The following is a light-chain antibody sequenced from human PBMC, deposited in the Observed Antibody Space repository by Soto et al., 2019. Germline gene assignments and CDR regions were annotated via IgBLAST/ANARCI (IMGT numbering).Light chain of an antibody. CDR3: TSYTSSNTPV. Sequence: QSALTQPASVSGSPGQSITISCTGTSSDVGGYNYVSWYQQHPGKAPKLMIYEVNNRPSGVSNRFSGSKSGNTASLTISGLQAEYEADYYCTSYTSSNTPVFGGGTKLTVL. CDR1: SSDVGGYNY. CDR2: EVN. V-gene: IGLV2-14*01. J-gene: IGLJ3*02.